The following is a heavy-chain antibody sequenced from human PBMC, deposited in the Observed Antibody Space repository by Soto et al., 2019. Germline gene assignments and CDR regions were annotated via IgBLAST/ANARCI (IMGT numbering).Heavy chain of an antibody. V-gene: IGHV1-18*01. CDR3: ARDPWGSSTPYNWFDP. CDR1: GYTFTSYG. D-gene: IGHD2-2*01. CDR2: ISAYNGNT. Sequence: ASVKVSCKASGYTFTSYGISWVRQAPGQGLEWMGWISAYNGNTNYAQKLQGRVTMTTDTSTSTAYMELRSLRSDDTAVYYCARDPWGSSTPYNWFDPWGQGTLVTVSS. J-gene: IGHJ5*02.